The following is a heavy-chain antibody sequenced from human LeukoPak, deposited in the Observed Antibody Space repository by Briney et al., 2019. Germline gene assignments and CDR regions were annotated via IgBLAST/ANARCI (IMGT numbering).Heavy chain of an antibody. CDR2: ISYDGSNK. CDR1: GFTFSSYA. D-gene: IGHD6-13*01. V-gene: IGHV3-30-3*01. Sequence: GGSLRLSCAASGFTFSSYAMHWVRQAPGKGLEWVAVISYDGSNKYYADSVKGRFTISRDNAKNSLYLQMNSLRAEDTAVYYCARVSGGIAAAGIYYGMDVWGQGTTVTVSS. J-gene: IGHJ6*02. CDR3: ARVSGGIAAAGIYYGMDV.